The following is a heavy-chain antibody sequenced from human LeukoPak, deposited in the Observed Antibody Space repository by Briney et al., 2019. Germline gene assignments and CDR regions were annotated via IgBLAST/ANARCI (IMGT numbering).Heavy chain of an antibody. Sequence: GGSLRLSCAASGFTFSCCAMIWVRQAPGKALEWVSAISSSGSAIFYADSVRGRFTISRDNSKKTLSLQMSSLRVGDTAVYYCANGVRGNYYGMDVWGQGTTVTVSS. D-gene: IGHD3-10*01. CDR3: ANGVRGNYYGMDV. V-gene: IGHV3-23*01. CDR2: ISSSGSAI. CDR1: GFTFSCCA. J-gene: IGHJ6*02.